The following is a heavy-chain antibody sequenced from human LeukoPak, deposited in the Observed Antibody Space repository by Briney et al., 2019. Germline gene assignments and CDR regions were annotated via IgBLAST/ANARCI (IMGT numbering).Heavy chain of an antibody. CDR2: ISGGGGST. J-gene: IGHJ5*02. CDR3: AKGGYCSSTSCYVGWFDP. D-gene: IGHD2-2*01. V-gene: IGHV3-23*01. Sequence: VQPGGSLRLSCAASGFTFSSYVMNWVRQAPGKGLERVSVISGGGGSTYYADSVKGRFTISRDNSKNTLFLQMNSLRAEDTAVYYCAKGGYCSSTSCYVGWFDPWGQGTLVTVSS. CDR1: GFTFSSYV.